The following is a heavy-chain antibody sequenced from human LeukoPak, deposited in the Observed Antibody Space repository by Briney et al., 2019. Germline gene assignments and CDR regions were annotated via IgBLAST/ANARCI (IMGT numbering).Heavy chain of an antibody. V-gene: IGHV3-33*08. CDR1: GGSISSGPYY. CDR2: IWYDGSNK. Sequence: PSETLSLTCTVSGGSISSGPYYWGWVRQAPGKGLEWVAVIWYDGSNKYYADSVKGRFTISRDNSKNTLYLQMNSLRAEDTAVYYCARGPYSSGWYQRVSWRQGAPVDYWGQGTLVTVSS. D-gene: IGHD6-19*01. J-gene: IGHJ4*02. CDR3: ARGPYSSGWYQRVSWRQGAPVDY.